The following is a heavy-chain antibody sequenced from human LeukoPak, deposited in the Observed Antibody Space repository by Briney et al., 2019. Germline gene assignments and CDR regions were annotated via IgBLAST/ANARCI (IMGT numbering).Heavy chain of an antibody. CDR3: ARDDHYNYYYMDV. CDR1: GFIFSAYS. J-gene: IGHJ6*03. V-gene: IGHV3-48*01. Sequence: GGSLRLSCAASGFIFSAYSMNWVCQAPGKGLEWVSYISSSSSTIYYADSVKGRFTIPRDNAENSLYLQMNSLGAEDTAVYYCARDDHYNYYYMDVWGKGTTVTVSS. CDR2: ISSSSSTI.